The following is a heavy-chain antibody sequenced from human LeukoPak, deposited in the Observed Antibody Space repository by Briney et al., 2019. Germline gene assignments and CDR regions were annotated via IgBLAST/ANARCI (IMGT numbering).Heavy chain of an antibody. CDR2: IIPIFGTA. Sequence: ASVKVSCKASGGTFSSYANSWVRQAPGQGLEWMGGIIPIFGTANYAQKFQGRVTITTDESTNTAYMELSSLRSEDTAVYYCARTPGSYGSGIDYWGQGTLVTVSS. J-gene: IGHJ4*02. CDR3: ARTPGSYGSGIDY. D-gene: IGHD3-10*01. V-gene: IGHV1-69*05. CDR1: GGTFSSYA.